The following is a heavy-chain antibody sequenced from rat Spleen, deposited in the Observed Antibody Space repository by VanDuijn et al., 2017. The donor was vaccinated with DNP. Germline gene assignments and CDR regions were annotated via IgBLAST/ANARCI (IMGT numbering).Heavy chain of an antibody. V-gene: IGHV2S12*01. CDR1: GFSLNSYG. CDR3: SRYGGYTALDV. CDR2: ISSGGST. J-gene: IGHJ4*01. D-gene: IGHD1-11*01. Sequence: QVQLKESGPGLVQPSQTLSLTCTVSGFSLNSYGVSWVRQPPGKGLEWIAAISSGGSTYYNSVLQSRLSISKDTSKSQVFLKMNSLQTEDTATYYCSRYGGYTALDVWGRGISVTVSS.